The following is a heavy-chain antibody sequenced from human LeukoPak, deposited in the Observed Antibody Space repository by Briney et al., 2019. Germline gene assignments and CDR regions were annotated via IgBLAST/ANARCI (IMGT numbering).Heavy chain of an antibody. V-gene: IGHV4-39*07. CDR2: IYYSGST. Sequence: LETLSLTCTVSGGSISSSSYYWGWIRQPPGKGLEWIGSIYYSGSTNYNPSLKSRVTISVDTSKNQFSLKLSSVTAADTAVYYCARDTTVAGIDYWGQGTLVTVSS. J-gene: IGHJ4*02. CDR3: ARDTTVAGIDY. CDR1: GGSISSSSYY. D-gene: IGHD6-19*01.